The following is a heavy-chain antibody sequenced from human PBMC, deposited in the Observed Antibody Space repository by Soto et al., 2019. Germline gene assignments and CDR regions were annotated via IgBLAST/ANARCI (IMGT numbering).Heavy chain of an antibody. CDR1: GGSISSYY. V-gene: IGHV4-59*01. J-gene: IGHJ4*02. CDR2: IYYSGST. CDR3: ARAPRWDGLDY. Sequence: PSETLSLTCTVSGGSISSYYWSWIRQPPGKGLEWIGYIYYSGSTNYNPSLKSRVTVSVDTSKNQFSLNLSSVTAADTAVYYCARAPRWDGLDYWGQGTLVPSPQ. D-gene: IGHD1-26*01.